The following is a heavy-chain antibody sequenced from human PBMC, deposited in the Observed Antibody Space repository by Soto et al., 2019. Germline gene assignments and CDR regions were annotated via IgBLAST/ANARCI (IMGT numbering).Heavy chain of an antibody. CDR3: AREPQYSSSWPFDY. Sequence: GASVKVSCKASGYTFTSYGISWVRQAPGQGLEWMGWISAYNGNTNYAQKLQGRVTMTTDTSTSTAYMELRSLRSDDTAVYYCAREPQYSSSWPFDYWGQGTLVTVSS. J-gene: IGHJ4*02. CDR2: ISAYNGNT. D-gene: IGHD6-13*01. CDR1: GYTFTSYG. V-gene: IGHV1-18*01.